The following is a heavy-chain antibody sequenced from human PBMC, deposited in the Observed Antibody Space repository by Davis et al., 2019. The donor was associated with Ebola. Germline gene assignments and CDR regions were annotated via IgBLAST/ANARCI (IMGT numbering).Heavy chain of an antibody. CDR1: GGSISSYY. CDR2: IYYSGST. J-gene: IGHJ4*02. Sequence: PSETLSLTCTVSGGSISSYYWSWIRQPPGKGLEWIGYIYYSGSTYYNPSLKSRVTISVDTSKNQFSLRLSSVTAADTAVYYCAREKQLAEFDYWGQGTLVTVSS. V-gene: IGHV4-59*12. D-gene: IGHD6-6*01. CDR3: AREKQLAEFDY.